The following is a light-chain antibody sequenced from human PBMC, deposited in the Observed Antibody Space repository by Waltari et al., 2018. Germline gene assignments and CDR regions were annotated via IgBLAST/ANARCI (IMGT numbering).Light chain of an antibody. CDR1: SRDVGAYTY. J-gene: IGLJ1*01. CDR3: TSYTSRNTLV. Sequence: QSALTQPASVSGSPGQSITISCTGTSRDVGAYTYISWYQQHPGKVPKVMIFDVSNRPSGVSNRFSGYKSGNTASLTISGLQAEDEADYYCTSYTSRNTLVFGSGTKVTVL. CDR2: DVS. V-gene: IGLV2-14*03.